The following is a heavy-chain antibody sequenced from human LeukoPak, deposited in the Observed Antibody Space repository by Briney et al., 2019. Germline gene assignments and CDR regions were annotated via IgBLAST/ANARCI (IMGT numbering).Heavy chain of an antibody. D-gene: IGHD3-22*01. CDR3: ARYDSSGYPFDP. CDR2: IYYSGST. V-gene: IGHV4-31*02. CDR1: GFTFSSYAMH. J-gene: IGHJ5*02. Sequence: LRLSCSASGFTFSSYAMHWVRQHPGKGLEWIGYIYYSGSTYYNPSLKSRVTISVDTSKNQFSLKLSSVTAADTAVYYCARYDSSGYPFDPWGQGTLVTVSS.